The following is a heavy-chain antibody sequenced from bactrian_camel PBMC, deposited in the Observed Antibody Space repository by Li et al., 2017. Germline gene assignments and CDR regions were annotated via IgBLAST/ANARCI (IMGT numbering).Heavy chain of an antibody. CDR1: GDTFLNSC. D-gene: IGHD2*01. J-gene: IGHJ4*01. CDR2: IIRDGRT. V-gene: IGHV3S53*01. CDR3: AAKGGGYCGTDSPEIFAS. Sequence: VQLVESGGGSVQAGGSLTPSCIGSGDTFLNSCMGWFRQAPGKEREDVAHIIRDGRTGYADSMKGRVTISQDNAKNNVYLEMNSLVTDDTAMYYCAAKGGGYCGTDSPEIFASWGQGTQVTVS.